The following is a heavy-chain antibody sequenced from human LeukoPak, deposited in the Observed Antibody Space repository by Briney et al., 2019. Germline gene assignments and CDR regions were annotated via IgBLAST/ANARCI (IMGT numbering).Heavy chain of an antibody. CDR3: AREYSPYSSSWYAFDY. D-gene: IGHD6-13*01. CDR1: GGTFSSYA. J-gene: IGHJ4*02. Sequence: SVKVSCKASGGTFSSYAISWVRQAPGQGLEWMGGIIPIFGTANYAQKFQGRVTITADESTSTAYMELSSLRSEDTAVYYCAREYSPYSSSWYAFDYWGQGTLVTVSS. V-gene: IGHV1-69*13. CDR2: IIPIFGTA.